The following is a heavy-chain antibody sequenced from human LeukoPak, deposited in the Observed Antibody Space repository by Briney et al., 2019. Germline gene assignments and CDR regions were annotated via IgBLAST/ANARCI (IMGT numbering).Heavy chain of an antibody. CDR1: GFSFEDYM. CDR2: ISWDGGTT. D-gene: IGHD6-19*01. CDR3: AKGGSSGALDY. J-gene: IGHJ4*02. Sequence: EGSLRLSCAASGFSFEDYMMHWVRQAPGKGLEWVSLISWDGGTTYYADSVKGRFTISRDNSKNSLYLQMSSLRTEDTALYYCAKGGSSGALDYWGQGSLVTVSS. V-gene: IGHV3-43*01.